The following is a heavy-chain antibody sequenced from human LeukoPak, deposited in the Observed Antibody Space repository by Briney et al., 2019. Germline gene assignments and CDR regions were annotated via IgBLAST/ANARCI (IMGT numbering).Heavy chain of an antibody. D-gene: IGHD2-15*01. Sequence: PSETLSLTCTVSGGSISSYYWSWIRQPPGKGLEWIGYIYYSGSTNYNPSLKSRVTISVDTSKNQFSLKLSSVTAADTAVYYCARQDPGGVVVAAHDAFDIWGQGTMVTVSS. CDR1: GGSISSYY. J-gene: IGHJ3*02. CDR2: IYYSGST. CDR3: ARQDPGGVVVAAHDAFDI. V-gene: IGHV4-59*08.